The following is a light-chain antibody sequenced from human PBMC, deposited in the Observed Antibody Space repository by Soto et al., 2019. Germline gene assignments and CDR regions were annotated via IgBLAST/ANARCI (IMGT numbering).Light chain of an antibody. CDR3: QQYNSYWT. Sequence: DIQMTQSPSTLSGSVGDRFTITVRASQTISSWLAWYQQKPGKAPKLLIYKASTLKSGVPSRFSGSGSGTEFTLTISSLQPDDFATYYCQQYNSYWTFGQGTKVDIK. V-gene: IGKV1-5*03. CDR1: QTISSW. J-gene: IGKJ1*01. CDR2: KAS.